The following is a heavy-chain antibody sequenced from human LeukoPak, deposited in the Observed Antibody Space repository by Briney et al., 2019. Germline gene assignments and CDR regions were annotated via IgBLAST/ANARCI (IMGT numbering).Heavy chain of an antibody. V-gene: IGHV3-7*01. CDR3: APPPIAATGN. CDR1: GFLFNDFW. Sequence: GSLLLSCPASGFLFNDFWMSWVRQAPGEGLEWVANIRQDGGAKNYVDSVKGRFTISRDNAKKSLYLQMNSLRAEDTAVYYCAPPPIAATGNWGQGTLVTVSS. J-gene: IGHJ4*02. D-gene: IGHD6-13*01. CDR2: IRQDGGAK.